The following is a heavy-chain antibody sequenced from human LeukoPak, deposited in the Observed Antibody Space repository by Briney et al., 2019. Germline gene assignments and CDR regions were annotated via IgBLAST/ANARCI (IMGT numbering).Heavy chain of an antibody. CDR3: AKATRYCSGGSCYKPPYYYYGMDV. CDR2: ISGSDGRT. V-gene: IGHV3-23*01. D-gene: IGHD2-15*01. Sequence: GGSLRLSCAASGFTFSNYAMSWVRQAPGKGLEWVSAISGSDGRTYYADSVKGRFTVSRDNSKNTLYLQMNSLRSEDTAVYYCAKATRYCSGGSCYKPPYYYYGMDVWGQGTTVTVSS. J-gene: IGHJ6*02. CDR1: GFTFSNYA.